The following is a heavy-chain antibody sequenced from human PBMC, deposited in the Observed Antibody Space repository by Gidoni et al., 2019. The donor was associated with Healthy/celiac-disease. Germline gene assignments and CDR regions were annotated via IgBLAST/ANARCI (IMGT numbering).Heavy chain of an antibody. D-gene: IGHD1-1*01. J-gene: IGHJ4*02. CDR2: ITPNSGGT. Sequence: QVQLVQSGAEVQTPGVSVMVSCKASGYTFTGYSMHWVRQAPRQGLEWMGRITPNSGGTNDAQKFPGRVTMTRDTSISTAYMELSRLRSDDTAVYYCERMALDATVIGDDFDYWGQGTMVTVSS. CDR1: GYTFTGYS. V-gene: IGHV1-2*06. CDR3: ERMALDATVIGDDFDY.